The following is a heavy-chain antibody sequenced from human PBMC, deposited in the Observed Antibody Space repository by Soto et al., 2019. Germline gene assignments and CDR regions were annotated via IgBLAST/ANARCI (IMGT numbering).Heavy chain of an antibody. Sequence: QVQLQQWGAGLLKPSETLSLTCAVYGGSFSGYYWSWIRQPPGKGLEWIGEINHSGSTNYNPSLKSRVTISVDTSKNQVSLKLSSVTAADTAVYYCARGGDTTVTEAFDIWGQGTMVTVSS. J-gene: IGHJ3*02. V-gene: IGHV4-34*01. CDR3: ARGGDTTVTEAFDI. D-gene: IGHD4-17*01. CDR1: GGSFSGYY. CDR2: INHSGST.